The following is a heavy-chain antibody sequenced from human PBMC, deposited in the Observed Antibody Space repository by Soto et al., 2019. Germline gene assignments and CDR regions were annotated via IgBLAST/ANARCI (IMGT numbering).Heavy chain of an antibody. CDR2: ISSSSSTI. CDR1: GFTFSSYS. J-gene: IGHJ6*03. Sequence: GGSLRLSCAASGFTFSSYSMNWVRQAPGKGLEWVSYISSSSSTIYYADSVKGRFTISRDNAKNSLYLQMNSLRAEDTAVYYCARDVVVVPAAMRRAYYYYYMDVWGKGTTVTVSS. CDR3: ARDVVVVPAAMRRAYYYYYMDV. D-gene: IGHD2-2*01. V-gene: IGHV3-48*01.